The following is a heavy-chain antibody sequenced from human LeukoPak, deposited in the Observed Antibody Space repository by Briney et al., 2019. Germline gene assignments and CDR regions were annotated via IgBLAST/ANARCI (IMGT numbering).Heavy chain of an antibody. Sequence: PGGSLRLSCAASGFTFTSYAMSWVRQAPGKGLEWVSAISGSGGSTYYADSVKGRFTISRDNSKNTLYLQMNSLRAEDTAVYYCAKDRCVTIFGVDEVPWFDPWGQGTLVTVSS. CDR2: ISGSGGST. J-gene: IGHJ5*02. CDR1: GFTFTSYA. CDR3: AKDRCVTIFGVDEVPWFDP. V-gene: IGHV3-23*01. D-gene: IGHD3-3*01.